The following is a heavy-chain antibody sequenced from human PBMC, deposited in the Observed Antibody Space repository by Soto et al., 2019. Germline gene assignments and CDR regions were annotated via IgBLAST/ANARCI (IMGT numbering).Heavy chain of an antibody. Sequence: ASVKVSCKASGYTFTSYYMHWVRQAPGQGLEWMGIINPSGGSTSYAQKFQGRVTMTRDTSTSTVYMELSSLRSEDTAVYYCARDSGAAAPHAYPNDYWGQGTLVTVSS. J-gene: IGHJ4*02. D-gene: IGHD6-13*01. CDR2: INPSGGST. CDR1: GYTFTSYY. CDR3: ARDSGAAAPHAYPNDY. V-gene: IGHV1-46*01.